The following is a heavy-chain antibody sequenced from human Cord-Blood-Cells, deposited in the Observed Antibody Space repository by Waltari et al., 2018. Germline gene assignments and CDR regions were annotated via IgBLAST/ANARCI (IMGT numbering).Heavy chain of an antibody. CDR1: GFTFSSYG. CDR3: ARSGGTIFGVVIYYGMDV. V-gene: IGHV3-33*01. CDR2: LWYDGSNK. Sequence: QVQLVESGGGVVQPGRSLRLSCAALGFTFSSYGLHWRRQAPGKGLEGVAVLWYDGSNKYYADSVKGRFTISRDNSKNTLYLQMNSLRAEDTAVYYCARSGGTIFGVVIYYGMDVWGQGTTVTVSS. J-gene: IGHJ6*02. D-gene: IGHD3-3*01.